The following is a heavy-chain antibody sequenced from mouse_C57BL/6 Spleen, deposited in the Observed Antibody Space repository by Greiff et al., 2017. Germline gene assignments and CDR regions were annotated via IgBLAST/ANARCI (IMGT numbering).Heavy chain of an antibody. V-gene: IGHV1-19*01. CDR2: INPYNGGT. J-gene: IGHJ3*01. D-gene: IGHD2-5*01. CDR1: GYTFTDYY. Sequence: EVQLQQSGPVLVKPGASVKMSCKASGYTFTDYYMNWVKQSHGKSLEWIGVINPYNGGTSYNQKFKGKATLTVDKSSSPAYMELNSLTSEDSAVYYCARDGNYSNSAWFAYWGQGTLVTVSA. CDR3: ARDGNYSNSAWFAY.